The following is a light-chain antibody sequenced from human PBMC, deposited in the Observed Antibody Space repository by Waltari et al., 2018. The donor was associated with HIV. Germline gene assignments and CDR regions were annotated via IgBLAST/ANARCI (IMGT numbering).Light chain of an antibody. Sequence: SQDISTYLAWYQQKPGEAPKLLIHGASTLHRGVTSRFSGSGSGTDFTLTIKNLRPEDFAIYYCQQLHSFPLIFGGGTKVE. CDR2: GAS. CDR1: QDISTY. V-gene: IGKV1-9*01. J-gene: IGKJ4*01. CDR3: QQLHSFPLI.